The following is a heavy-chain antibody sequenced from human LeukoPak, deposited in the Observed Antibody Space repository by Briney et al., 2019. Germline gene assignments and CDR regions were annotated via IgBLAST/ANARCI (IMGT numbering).Heavy chain of an antibody. CDR3: AGITIFGVVNRYYYYYMDV. D-gene: IGHD3-3*01. J-gene: IGHJ6*03. V-gene: IGHV1-69*04. Sequence: GSSVKVSCKASGGTFSSYAISWVRQAPGQGLEWRGRIIPILGIANYAQKFQGRVTITADKSTSTAYMELSSLRSEDTAVYYCAGITIFGVVNRYYYYYMDVWGKGTTVTVSS. CDR2: IIPILGIA. CDR1: GGTFSSYA.